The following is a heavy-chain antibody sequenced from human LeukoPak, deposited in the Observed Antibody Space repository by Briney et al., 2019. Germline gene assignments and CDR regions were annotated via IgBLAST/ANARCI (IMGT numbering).Heavy chain of an antibody. Sequence: SETLSLTCTVSGGSISSYYWSWIRQPPGKGLEWIGYIYYSGSTDYNPSLKSRVTISVDTSKNQFSLKLSSVTAADTAVYYCARVREYQLLSDAFDIWGQGTMVTVSS. CDR1: GGSISSYY. J-gene: IGHJ3*02. V-gene: IGHV4-59*01. CDR2: IYYSGST. CDR3: ARVREYQLLSDAFDI. D-gene: IGHD2-2*01.